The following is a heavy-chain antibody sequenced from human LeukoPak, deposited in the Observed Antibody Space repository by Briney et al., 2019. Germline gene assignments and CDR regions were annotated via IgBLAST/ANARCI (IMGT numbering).Heavy chain of an antibody. V-gene: IGHV3-13*01. CDR3: ARTLNSPFIAVAGPGVAGYFDL. D-gene: IGHD6-19*01. Sequence: GGSLRLSCAASGFTFSSYDMHWVRQATGKGLEWVSAIGTAGDTYYPGSVKGRFTISRENAKNSLYLQMNSLRAGDTAVYYCARTLNSPFIAVAGPGVAGYFDLWGRGTLVTVSS. CDR1: GFTFSSYD. J-gene: IGHJ2*01. CDR2: IGTAGDT.